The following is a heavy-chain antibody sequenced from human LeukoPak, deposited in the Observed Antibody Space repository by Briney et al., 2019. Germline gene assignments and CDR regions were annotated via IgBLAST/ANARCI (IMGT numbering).Heavy chain of an antibody. D-gene: IGHD3-10*01. CDR3: ARDPKGYGSGRGYFDY. J-gene: IGHJ4*02. Sequence: PGGSLRLSCAASGFTFSSYAMHWVRQAPGKGLEGVEVISYDGSNKYYADSVKGRFTISRDNSKNTLYLQMNSLRAEDTAVYYCARDPKGYGSGRGYFDYWGQGTLVTVSS. CDR2: ISYDGSNK. CDR1: GFTFSSYA. V-gene: IGHV3-30*04.